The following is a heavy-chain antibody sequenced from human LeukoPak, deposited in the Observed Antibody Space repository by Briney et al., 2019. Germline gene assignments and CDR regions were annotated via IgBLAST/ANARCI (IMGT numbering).Heavy chain of an antibody. V-gene: IGHV4-39*07. D-gene: IGHD3-22*01. CDR3: ARVLAMIVVVRGGKDAFDI. J-gene: IGHJ3*02. Sequence: SQTLSLTYTVSGGSISSSSYYWGWIRQPPGKGLEWIGSIYYSGSTYYNPSLKSRVTISVDTSKNQFSLKLSSVTAADTAVYYCARVLAMIVVVRGGKDAFDIWGQGTMVTVSS. CDR2: IYYSGST. CDR1: GGSISSSSYY.